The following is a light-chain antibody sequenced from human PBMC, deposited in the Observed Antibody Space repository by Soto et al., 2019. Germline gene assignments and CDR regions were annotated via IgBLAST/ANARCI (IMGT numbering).Light chain of an antibody. CDR1: QSVSSSY. J-gene: IGKJ1*01. CDR3: QQYGSSPET. CDR2: GAS. V-gene: IGKV3-20*01. Sequence: EIVMTQSPATLSVSPGERATLSCRASQSVSSSYLAWYQQKPGQAPRLLIYGASSRATGTPDRFSGSGSGTDFTLTISRLEPEDFAVYYCQQYGSSPETFGQGTTGDIK.